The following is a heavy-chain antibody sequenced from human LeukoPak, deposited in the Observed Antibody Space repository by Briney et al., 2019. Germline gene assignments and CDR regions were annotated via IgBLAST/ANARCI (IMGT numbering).Heavy chain of an antibody. CDR2: IYYTGTT. CDR1: GGSISSYY. CDR3: ARGSSGYYIPWFDP. D-gene: IGHD3-3*01. Sequence: SETLSLTCTVSGGSISSYYWSWIRQPPGKRLECIGYIYYTGTTNYNPSLKRRVTISVDTSKNQFSLRLSSVTAADTAVYYCARGSSGYYIPWFDPWGQGTLVTVSS. J-gene: IGHJ5*02. V-gene: IGHV4-59*01.